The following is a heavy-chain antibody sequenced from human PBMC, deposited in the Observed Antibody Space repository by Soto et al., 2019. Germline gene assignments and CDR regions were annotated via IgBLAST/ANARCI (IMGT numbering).Heavy chain of an antibody. V-gene: IGHV4-39*01. CDR2: IYYSGST. CDR1: GGSISSSSYY. Sequence: PSETLSLTCTVSGGSISSSSYYWGWIRQPPGKGLEWIGSIYYSGSTYYNPSLKSRVTISVDTSKNQFSLKLSSVTAADTAVYYCARLPITMVRGVNNWFDPWGQGTLVTVSS. D-gene: IGHD3-10*01. CDR3: ARLPITMVRGVNNWFDP. J-gene: IGHJ5*02.